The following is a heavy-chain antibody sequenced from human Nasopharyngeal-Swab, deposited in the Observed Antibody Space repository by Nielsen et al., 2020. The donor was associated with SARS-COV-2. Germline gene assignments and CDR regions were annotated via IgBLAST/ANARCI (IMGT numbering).Heavy chain of an antibody. CDR1: GGSFSSYY. CDR3: PYGANRYQFDY. CDR2: IYYSGST. V-gene: IGHV4-59*03. Sequence: GSLRLSCTVSGGSFSSYYWIWIRQPPGKGLEWIGFIYYSGSTNYNPSLESRVTISVDTSKNQFSLKLSSVTAADTAVYYCPYGANRYQFDYWGQGTLVTVSS. D-gene: IGHD4/OR15-4a*01. J-gene: IGHJ4*02.